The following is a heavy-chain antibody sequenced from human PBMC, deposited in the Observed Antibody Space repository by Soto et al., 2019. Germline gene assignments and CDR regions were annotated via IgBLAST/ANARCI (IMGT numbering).Heavy chain of an antibody. V-gene: IGHV3-13*04. D-gene: IGHD6-19*01. CDR1: GFTFSSYD. Sequence: GGSLRLSCVVSGFTFSSYDMHWVRQATGKGLEWVSAIGTAGDTYYPGSVKGRFTISRENAKNSLYLQMNSLRAGDTAVYYCARDRGSSGRPYYLDYWGQGTLVTVSS. CDR2: IGTAGDT. CDR3: ARDRGSSGRPYYLDY. J-gene: IGHJ4*02.